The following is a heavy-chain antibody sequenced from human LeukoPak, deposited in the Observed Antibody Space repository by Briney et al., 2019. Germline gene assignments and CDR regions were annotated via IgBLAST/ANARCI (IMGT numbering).Heavy chain of an antibody. D-gene: IGHD1-26*01. CDR3: ARVGGSNAFDI. Sequence: PSETLSLTCTVSGGSISSYYWSWIRQPPGKGLERIGYIYYSGSTNYNPSLKSRVTISVDTSKNQFSLKLSSVTAADTAVYYCARVGGSNAFDIWGQGTMVIVSS. J-gene: IGHJ3*02. V-gene: IGHV4-59*01. CDR2: IYYSGST. CDR1: GGSISSYY.